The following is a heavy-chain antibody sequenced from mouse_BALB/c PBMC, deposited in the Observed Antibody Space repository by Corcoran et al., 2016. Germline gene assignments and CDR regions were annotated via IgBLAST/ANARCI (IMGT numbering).Heavy chain of an antibody. V-gene: IGHV1S136*01. J-gene: IGHJ4*01. Sequence: EVQLQQSGPELVKPGASVKMSCKASGYTFTSYVMHWVKQKHGQGLEWIGYINPYNDGTKYNEKFKGKATLTSDKSSSTAYMELSSLTSEDSAVYYCARLYPGIAMDYWGQGTSVTVSS. CDR3: ARLYPGIAMDY. CDR2: INPYNDGT. CDR1: GYTFTSYV.